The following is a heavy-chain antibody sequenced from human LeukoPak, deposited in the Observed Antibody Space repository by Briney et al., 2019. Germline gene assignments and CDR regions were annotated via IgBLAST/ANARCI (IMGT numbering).Heavy chain of an antibody. CDR3: ANLPRGSYDAFDI. Sequence: SETLSLTCTVSGGSISSYYWSWIRQPPGKGLEWIGYIYYSGSTNYNPSLKSRVTISVGTSKNQYSLKLSSVTAAATAVYYCANLPRGSYDAFDIWGQGTMVTVSS. J-gene: IGHJ3*02. V-gene: IGHV4-59*01. CDR1: GGSISSYY. CDR2: IYYSGST. D-gene: IGHD1-26*01.